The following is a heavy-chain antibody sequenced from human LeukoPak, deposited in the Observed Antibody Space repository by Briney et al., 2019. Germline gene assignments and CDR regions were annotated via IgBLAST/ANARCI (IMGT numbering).Heavy chain of an antibody. D-gene: IGHD3-3*01. Sequence: GGSLRLSCAASGFTFSSYNMHWVRQATGKGLEWVSAIGTAGDTYYPGSVKCRFTISRDNVKNSLYLQMNSVRAGDTAVYYCATATRSGYYDYWGQGTLVTVSS. V-gene: IGHV3-13*01. CDR1: GFTFSSYN. CDR2: IGTAGDT. CDR3: ATATRSGYYDY. J-gene: IGHJ4*02.